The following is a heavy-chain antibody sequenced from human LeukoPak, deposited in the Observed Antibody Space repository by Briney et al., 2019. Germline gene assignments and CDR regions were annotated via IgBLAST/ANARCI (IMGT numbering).Heavy chain of an antibody. D-gene: IGHD2-15*01. CDR2: ITHNGST. CDR1: GESLNDYY. Sequence: PSETLSLTCGVHGESLNDYYWSWIRQSPGKGLEWIGEITHNGSTTFNPSLESRLTISADTSKNQFSLKLTSVTAADASVYFCARGFCRGESCYSGEYFQHWGQGTLVTVSS. V-gene: IGHV4-34*01. CDR3: ARGFCRGESCYSGEYFQH. J-gene: IGHJ1*01.